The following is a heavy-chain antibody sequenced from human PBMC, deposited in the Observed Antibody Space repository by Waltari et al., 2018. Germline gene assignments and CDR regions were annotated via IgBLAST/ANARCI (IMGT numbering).Heavy chain of an antibody. Sequence: QVQLVQSGAEVKKPGASVQVSCKASGYTFPGYYLHWVRQAPGQGLEWMGWINPNRGDTNYAQRFQGRVTMTRDTSISTAYMELSRLRSDDTAIYYCARTGGMAIFDYWGQGALVTVSS. CDR2: INPNRGDT. D-gene: IGHD3-16*01. V-gene: IGHV1-2*02. CDR3: ARTGGMAIFDY. J-gene: IGHJ4*02. CDR1: GYTFPGYY.